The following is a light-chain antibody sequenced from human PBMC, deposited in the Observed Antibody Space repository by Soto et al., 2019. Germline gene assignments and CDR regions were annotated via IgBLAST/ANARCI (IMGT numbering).Light chain of an antibody. CDR2: EGS. J-gene: IGLJ2*01. CDR3: CSYAGSSTPVV. V-gene: IGLV2-23*01. Sequence: QSVLTQPASVSGSPGQSITISCTGTSSDVGSYNLVSWYQQHPGKAPKLMIYEGSKRPSGVSNRFSGSKSGNTASLTISGLQGEDEADYYCCSYAGSSTPVVFGGGTKLTVL. CDR1: SSDVGSYNL.